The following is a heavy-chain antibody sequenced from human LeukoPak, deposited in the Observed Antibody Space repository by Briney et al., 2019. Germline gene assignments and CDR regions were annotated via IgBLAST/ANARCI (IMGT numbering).Heavy chain of an antibody. J-gene: IGHJ4*02. CDR1: GFTFGNDA. Sequence: GGSLRLSCTGSGFTFGNDAMSWVRQAPGKGLEWVGFIRTKAYGGTAEYAASVKGRFTISRDDSKSIVYLQMNGLKNDDTAVYYCTREDGYNRRFDYWGQGTLVTVSS. D-gene: IGHD5-24*01. V-gene: IGHV3-49*04. CDR3: TREDGYNRRFDY. CDR2: IRTKAYGGTA.